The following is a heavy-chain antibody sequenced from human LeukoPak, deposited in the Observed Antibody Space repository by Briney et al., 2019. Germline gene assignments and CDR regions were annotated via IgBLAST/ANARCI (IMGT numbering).Heavy chain of an antibody. J-gene: IGHJ6*03. V-gene: IGHV3-7*01. D-gene: IGHD4-23*01. Sequence: GGSLRLSCAASGFTFSSYWMSWVRQAPGKGLEWVANIKQDGSEKYYVDSVKGRFTISRDNAKNSLYLQMNSLRAEDTAVYYCARVIYGGNSYYYYYMDVWGKGTTVTVSS. CDR1: GFTFSSYW. CDR2: IKQDGSEK. CDR3: ARVIYGGNSYYYYYMDV.